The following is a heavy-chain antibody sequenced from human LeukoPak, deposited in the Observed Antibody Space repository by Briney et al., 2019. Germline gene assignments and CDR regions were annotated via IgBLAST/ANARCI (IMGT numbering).Heavy chain of an antibody. J-gene: IGHJ4*02. CDR2: ISGDGGST. CDR3: ATDRGYSGYGTFDY. CDR1: GFTFSDYA. V-gene: IGHV3-23*01. D-gene: IGHD5-12*01. Sequence: PGGSLRLSCAASGFTFSDYAMGWVRQAPGMGLEWVSSISGDGGSTYYADSVNDRFTISRDDSTNTLYLQMDSLRVEDTALYYCATDRGYSGYGTFDYWGQGTLASVSS.